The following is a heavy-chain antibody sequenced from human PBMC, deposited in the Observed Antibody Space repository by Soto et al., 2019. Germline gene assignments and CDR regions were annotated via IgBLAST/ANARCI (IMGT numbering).Heavy chain of an antibody. CDR1: GGSISSGDYY. Sequence: QVQLQESGPGLVKPSQTLSLTCTVSGGSISSGDYYWSWIRQPPGKGLEWIGYIYYSGSTYYNPSLKSRVTIAVDTSENQFALKLSSVTAADTAVYYCARVVAASSGGFDWFDPWGEGTLVTVSS. D-gene: IGHD2-15*01. V-gene: IGHV4-30-4*01. J-gene: IGHJ5*02. CDR3: ARVVAASSGGFDWFDP. CDR2: IYYSGST.